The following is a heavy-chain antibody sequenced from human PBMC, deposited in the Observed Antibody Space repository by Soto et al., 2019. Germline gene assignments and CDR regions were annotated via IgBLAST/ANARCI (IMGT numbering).Heavy chain of an antibody. D-gene: IGHD3-16*01. CDR1: GYTFTDHY. CDR2: INPKSGGI. Sequence: QVQLVQSGAEVKKPGASVKVSCKASGYTFTDHYLHWVRQAPGQGLEWMGWINPKSGGISNAQKFQGRVTMTRDTSSSIAYMELRRLRSDDTAVYYCALTSEDRLVRSLDYWGQGTLVTVSS. V-gene: IGHV1-2*02. J-gene: IGHJ4*02. CDR3: ALTSEDRLVRSLDY.